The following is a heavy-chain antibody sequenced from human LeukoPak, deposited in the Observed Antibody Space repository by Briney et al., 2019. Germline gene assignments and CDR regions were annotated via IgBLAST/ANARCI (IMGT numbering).Heavy chain of an antibody. CDR1: GYTFTSYG. CDR3: ARLWFGDGENWFDP. CDR2: ISAYNGNT. D-gene: IGHD3-10*01. J-gene: IGHJ5*02. Sequence: ASVKVSCKASGYTFTSYGISWVRQAPGQGLEWMGWISAYNGNTNYAQKLQGRVTMTTDTSTSTAYMELRSLRSDDTAVYYCARLWFGDGENWFDPWGQGTLVTVSS. V-gene: IGHV1-18*01.